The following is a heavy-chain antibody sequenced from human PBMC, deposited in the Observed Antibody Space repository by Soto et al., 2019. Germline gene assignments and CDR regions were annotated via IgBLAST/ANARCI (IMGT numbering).Heavy chain of an antibody. CDR1: GFSLSNARMG. D-gene: IGHD6-19*01. V-gene: IGHV2-26*01. Sequence: GSGPTLVNPTETLTLTCTVSGFSLSNARMGVSWIRQPPGKALEWLAHIFSNDEKSYSTSLKSRLTISKDTSKSQVVLTMTNMDPVDTATYYCARILIRSSGWIRHRGFDYWGQGTLVTVSS. J-gene: IGHJ4*02. CDR2: IFSNDEK. CDR3: ARILIRSSGWIRHRGFDY.